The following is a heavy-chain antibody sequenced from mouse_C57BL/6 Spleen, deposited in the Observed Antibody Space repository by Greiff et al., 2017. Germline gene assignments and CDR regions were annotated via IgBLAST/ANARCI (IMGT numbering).Heavy chain of an antibody. V-gene: IGHV3-6*01. J-gene: IGHJ4*01. CDR3: ARGSYDDAKDY. D-gene: IGHD2-12*01. Sequence: DVKLQESGPGLVKPSQSLSLTCSVTGYSITSGYYWNWIRQFPGNKLEWMGYISYDGSNNYNPSLKNRISINRDTSKNQFFLKLNSVTTEDTATYYCARGSYDDAKDYWGQGTSVTVSS. CDR1: GYSITSGYY. CDR2: ISYDGSN.